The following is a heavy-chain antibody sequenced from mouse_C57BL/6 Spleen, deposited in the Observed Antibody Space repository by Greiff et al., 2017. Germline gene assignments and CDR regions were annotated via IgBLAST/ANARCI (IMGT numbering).Heavy chain of an antibody. CDR2: INPNNGGT. CDR3: ARKGASYSKGGYFDV. J-gene: IGHJ1*03. D-gene: IGHD2-5*01. CDR1: GYTFTDYN. V-gene: IGHV1-18*01. Sequence: EVQLLESGPELVKPGASVKIPCKASGYTFTDYNMDWVKQSHGKSLEWIGDINPNNGGTNYNQKFKGKVTLTVAKSSSKAYMGLRNLQSEDTAVYYCARKGASYSKGGYFDVWGTGTTVTVSS.